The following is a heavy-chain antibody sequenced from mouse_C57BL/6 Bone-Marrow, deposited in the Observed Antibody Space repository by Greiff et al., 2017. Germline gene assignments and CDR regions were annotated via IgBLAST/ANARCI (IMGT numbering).Heavy chain of an antibody. V-gene: IGHV1-47*01. D-gene: IGHD2-5*01. CDR3: ARKGNSNHWYFDV. J-gene: IGHJ1*03. CDR2: FHPYNDDT. CDR1: GYTFTTYP. Sequence: VKLMESGAELVKPGASVKMSCKASGYTFTTYPIEWMKQNHGKSLEWIGNFHPYNDDTKYNEKFKGKATLTVEKSSSTVYLELSRLPSDASAVYYCARKGNSNHWYFDVWGTGTTVTVSS.